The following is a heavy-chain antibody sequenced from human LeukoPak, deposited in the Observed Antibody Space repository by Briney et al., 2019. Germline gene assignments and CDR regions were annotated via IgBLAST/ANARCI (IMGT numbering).Heavy chain of an antibody. J-gene: IGHJ5*02. CDR3: AGEYSSSWYP. Sequence: ASVKVSCKAAGYTFTTYGFSWVRQAPGQGLEWMGWISPYNGNTNYAQKLQGRVIMTTDTSTSTAYMELRSLRSDDTAVYYCAGEYSSSWYPWGQGTLVTVSS. CDR1: GYTFTTYG. CDR2: ISPYNGNT. D-gene: IGHD6-13*01. V-gene: IGHV1-18*01.